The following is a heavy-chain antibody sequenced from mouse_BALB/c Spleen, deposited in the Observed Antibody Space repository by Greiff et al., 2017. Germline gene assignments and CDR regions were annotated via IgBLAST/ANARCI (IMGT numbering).Heavy chain of an antibody. J-gene: IGHJ1*01. CDR3: ARWGYGYDWYFDV. Sequence: EVKLVESGPGLVKPSQSLSLTCTVTGYSITSDYAWNWIRQFPGNKLEWMGYISYSGSTSYNPSLKSRISITRDTSKNQFFLQLNSVTTEDTATYYCARWGYGYDWYFDVWGAGTTVTVSS. CDR2: ISYSGST. V-gene: IGHV3-2*02. CDR1: GYSITSDYA. D-gene: IGHD2-2*01.